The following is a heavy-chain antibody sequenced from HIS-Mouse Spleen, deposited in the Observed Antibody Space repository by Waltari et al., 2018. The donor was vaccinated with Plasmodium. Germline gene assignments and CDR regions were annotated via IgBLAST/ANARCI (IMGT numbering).Heavy chain of an antibody. CDR3: AKDRATAAAYYFDY. Sequence: EVQLVESGGGLVQPGRSLSLSCAASGFTFDDYAMHWFRQAPGKGLGWVSGSSWNRGSICDADSVKCRFTISRDNAKNSLYLQMNSLRAEDTALYYCAKDRATAAAYYFDYWGQGTLVTVSS. J-gene: IGHJ4*02. CDR2: SSWNRGSI. D-gene: IGHD6-13*01. V-gene: IGHV3-9*01. CDR1: GFTFDDYA.